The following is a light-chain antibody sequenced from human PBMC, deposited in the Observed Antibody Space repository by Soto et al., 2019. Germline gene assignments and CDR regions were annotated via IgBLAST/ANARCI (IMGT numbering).Light chain of an antibody. V-gene: IGKV3D-15*01. CDR1: HSVDSN. J-gene: IGKJ4*01. CDR3: QQYDKWALT. CDR2: GAS. Sequence: EIVMTQSPATLSVSPGEGATLSCRASHSVDSNLAWYQQKPGQAPRLLIFGASTRATGIPTRFSGGGSGTDFTLTISSLQSEDFGLYFCQQYDKWALTFGGGTKVEIK.